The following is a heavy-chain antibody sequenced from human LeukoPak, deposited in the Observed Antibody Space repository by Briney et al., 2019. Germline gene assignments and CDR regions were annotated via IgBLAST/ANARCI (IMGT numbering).Heavy chain of an antibody. V-gene: IGHV3-9*01. Sequence: PGGSLRLSCAASGFTFDDYAMHWVRQAPGKGLEWVSGISWNSGSIGYADSVKGRFTISRDNAKNSLYLQMNSLRAEDTALYYCAKDDYLYYYYGMDVWGQGTTVTVSS. CDR2: ISWNSGSI. J-gene: IGHJ6*02. CDR3: AKDDYLYYYYGMDV. CDR1: GFTFDDYA. D-gene: IGHD4-11*01.